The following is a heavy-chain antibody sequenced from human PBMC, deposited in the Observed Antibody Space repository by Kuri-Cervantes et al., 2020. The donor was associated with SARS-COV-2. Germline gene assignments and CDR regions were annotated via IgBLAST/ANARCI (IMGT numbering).Heavy chain of an antibody. V-gene: IGHV3-15*01. Sequence: GGSLRLSCAASGFDFSNAWMTWVRQAPGKGLEWVGRIQGKIDGGTTDYAAPVKGRFTISRDDSKNTLYLQMNSLKTEDTAVYYCTTDRLLDIRTFDYWGQGTLVTVSS. CDR1: GFDFSNAW. D-gene: IGHD2-2*03. CDR2: IQGKIDGGTT. CDR3: TTDRLLDIRTFDY. J-gene: IGHJ4*02.